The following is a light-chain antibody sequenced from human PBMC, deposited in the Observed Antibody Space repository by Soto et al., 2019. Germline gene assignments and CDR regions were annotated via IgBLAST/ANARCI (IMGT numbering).Light chain of an antibody. CDR2: ATS. CDR1: RSVSSN. V-gene: IGKV3-15*01. J-gene: IGKJ5*01. CDR3: QQYDNKPPIT. Sequence: EIVMTQSPATLSVSPGERVTLSCRASRSVSSNLAWYQQKPGQAPRLLIYATSTRATGIPDRFSGSGSGTEFTLTISSLQSEDFAVYHCQQYDNKPPITFGQGTRLEI.